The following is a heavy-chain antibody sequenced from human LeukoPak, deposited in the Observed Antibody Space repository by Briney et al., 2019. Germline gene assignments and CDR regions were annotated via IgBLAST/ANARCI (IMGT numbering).Heavy chain of an antibody. CDR3: ARLLNYDDLDY. CDR2: IYPGDSDT. V-gene: IGHV5-51*01. J-gene: IGHJ4*02. Sequence: GESLQISCKGSGYSFTTYWIGWVRPMPGKGLEWMGIIYPGDSDTRYSPSLQGQVTISADKSISTAYLQWSSLKASDTAMYYCARLLNYDDLDYWGQGTLVTVSS. CDR1: GYSFTTYW. D-gene: IGHD3-22*01.